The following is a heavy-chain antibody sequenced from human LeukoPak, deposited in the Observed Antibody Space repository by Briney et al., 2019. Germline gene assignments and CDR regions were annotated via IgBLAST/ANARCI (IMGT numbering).Heavy chain of an antibody. V-gene: IGHV1-2*02. D-gene: IGHD2-15*01. Sequence: ASVEVSCKASGYPFIDYYLHWVRQAPGQGLEWMGCINPNTGDTNSAQNFQGRVIMTRDTSITTAYMELSRLKSDDTALYYCASKGAGHCYDASCMGSFDLWGQGTTVAVSS. J-gene: IGHJ3*01. CDR3: ASKGAGHCYDASCMGSFDL. CDR2: INPNTGDT. CDR1: GYPFIDYY.